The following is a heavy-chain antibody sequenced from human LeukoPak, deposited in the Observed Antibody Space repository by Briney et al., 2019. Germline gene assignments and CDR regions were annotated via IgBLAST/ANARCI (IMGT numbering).Heavy chain of an antibody. CDR3: ARDNRFGELFYYYYYMDV. CDR1: GGSISSYY. Sequence: SETLSLTCTVSGGSISSYYWSWIRQPPGKGLEWIGYIYYSGSTNYNPSLKSRVTISVDTSKNQFSLKLSSVTAADTAVYYCARDNRFGELFYYYYYMDVWGKGTTVTVSS. CDR2: IYYSGST. V-gene: IGHV4-59*01. J-gene: IGHJ6*03. D-gene: IGHD3-10*01.